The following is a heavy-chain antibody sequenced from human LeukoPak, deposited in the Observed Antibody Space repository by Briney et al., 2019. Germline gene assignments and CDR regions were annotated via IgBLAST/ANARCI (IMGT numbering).Heavy chain of an antibody. J-gene: IGHJ4*02. CDR1: GGSISSYY. CDR2: IYYSGST. CDR3: ASGMATITPFDY. D-gene: IGHD5-24*01. Sequence: SETLSLTCTVSGGSISSYYWSWIRQPPGKGLVWIGYIYYSGSTNYNPSLKSRVAISVDTSKNQFSLKLSSVTAADTAVYYCASGMATITPFDYWGQGTLVTVSS. V-gene: IGHV4-59*01.